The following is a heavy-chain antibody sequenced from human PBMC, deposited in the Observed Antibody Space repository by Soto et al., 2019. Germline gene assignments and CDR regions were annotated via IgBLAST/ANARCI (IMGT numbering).Heavy chain of an antibody. D-gene: IGHD2-15*01. V-gene: IGHV2-5*02. CDR2: IYWDEDK. Sequence: QITLKESGPTLVKPTQTLTLTCTFSGFSLSSSGVGVGWIRQPPGKAPEWLALIYWDEDKRYSPSLKTRLTIPKDTSPNQVVLTMTNIDPVDTGTYYCAHKGRRGAAMHVWGQATPVTVSS. CDR3: AHKGRRGAAMHV. J-gene: IGHJ6*02. CDR1: GFSLSSSGVG.